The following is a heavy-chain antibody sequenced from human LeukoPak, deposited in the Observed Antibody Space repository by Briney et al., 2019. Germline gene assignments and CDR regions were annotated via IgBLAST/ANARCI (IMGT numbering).Heavy chain of an antibody. CDR1: GGSFSGYY. J-gene: IGHJ6*02. CDR2: INHSGST. D-gene: IGHD6-6*01. Sequence: PSETLSLTCAVYGGSFSGYYWSWIRQPPGKGLEWNGEINHSGSTNYNPSLKSRVTISVDTSKNQFSLKLSSVTAADTAVYYCARGRVVARRYYYYYYGMDVWGQGTTVTVSS. V-gene: IGHV4-34*01. CDR3: ARGRVVARRYYYYYYGMDV.